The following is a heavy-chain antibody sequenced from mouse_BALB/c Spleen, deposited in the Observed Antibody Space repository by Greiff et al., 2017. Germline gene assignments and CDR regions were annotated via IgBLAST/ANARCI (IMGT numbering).Heavy chain of an antibody. CDR3: ARERTTARYFDV. Sequence: ESGPGLVKPSQSLSLTCSVTGYSITSGYYWNWIRQFPGNKLEWMGYISYDGSNNYNPSLKNRISITRDTSKNQFFLKLNSVTTEDTATYYCARERTTARYFDVWGAGTTVTVSS. J-gene: IGHJ1*01. V-gene: IGHV3-6*02. CDR2: ISYDGSN. D-gene: IGHD1-2*01. CDR1: GYSITSGYY.